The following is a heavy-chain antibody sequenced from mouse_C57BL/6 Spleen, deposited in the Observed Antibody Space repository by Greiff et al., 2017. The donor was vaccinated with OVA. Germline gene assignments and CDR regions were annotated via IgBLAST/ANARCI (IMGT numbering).Heavy chain of an antibody. CDR1: GFNIKDDY. V-gene: IGHV14-4*01. J-gene: IGHJ1*03. CDR3: TGYDGYFDV. CDR2: IDPENGDT. D-gene: IGHD2-2*01. Sequence: EVQLQQSGAELVRPGASVKLSCTASGFNIKDDYMHWVKQRPEQGLEWIGWIDPENGDTEYASKFQGKATITADTSSNTAYLQLSSLTSEDTAVYYCTGYDGYFDVWGTGTTVTVSS.